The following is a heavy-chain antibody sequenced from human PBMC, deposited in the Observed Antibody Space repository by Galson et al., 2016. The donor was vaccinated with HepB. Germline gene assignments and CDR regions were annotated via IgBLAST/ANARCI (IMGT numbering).Heavy chain of an antibody. CDR2: ISDNGETT. V-gene: IGHV3-64D*06. J-gene: IGHJ4*02. Sequence: SLRLSCAASGFTLSNFAMYWVRQAPGKGLEYVSVISDNGETTYYADSVKGRFTISRDNSNNTLFLRMSGLRIEDTALYYCVKPSLRGVIAGAYFDFWGRGTLVTVSS. CDR3: VKPSLRGVIAGAYFDF. CDR1: GFTLSNFA. D-gene: IGHD3-10*01.